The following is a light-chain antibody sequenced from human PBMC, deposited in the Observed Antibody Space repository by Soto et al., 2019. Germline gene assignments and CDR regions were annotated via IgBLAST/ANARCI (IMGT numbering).Light chain of an antibody. CDR2: DAS. V-gene: IGKV3-11*01. Sequence: EIVLTQSPATLPLSPGERVTLSCRASQSVSRSLAWFQQKPGQAPRLLIYDASTRATGIPVRFSGSGSGTDFTLTISSLEPEDFAVYYCQQRNSWPRTFGQGTKVEIK. CDR3: QQRNSWPRT. CDR1: QSVSRS. J-gene: IGKJ1*01.